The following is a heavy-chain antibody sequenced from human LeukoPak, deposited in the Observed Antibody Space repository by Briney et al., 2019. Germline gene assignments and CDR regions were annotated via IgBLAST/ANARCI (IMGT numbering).Heavy chain of an antibody. J-gene: IGHJ5*02. CDR2: ISNSGKTI. Sequence: PGGSLRLSCAASGFTFSSYVMNGVRQAPGKGLEWVSYISNSGKTIHYADSVKGRFTISRDNAKNSLYLQMNSLRADVTAVYYCARVVWFDPWGQGTLVTVSS. V-gene: IGHV3-48*03. CDR3: ARVVWFDP. CDR1: GFTFSSYV.